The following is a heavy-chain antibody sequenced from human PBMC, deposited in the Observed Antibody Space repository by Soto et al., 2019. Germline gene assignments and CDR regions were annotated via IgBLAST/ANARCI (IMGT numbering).Heavy chain of an antibody. Sequence: GASVKVSCKVSGYTLSELSMHWVRQAPGKGLEWMGIFDPRDDSTSYAQKFQGRVTMTRDTSTSTVYMELSSLRSEDTAVYYRAIGAAANLDPWGQGTLVTVSS. CDR3: AIGAAANLDP. J-gene: IGHJ5*02. D-gene: IGHD6-13*01. CDR1: GYTLSELS. V-gene: IGHV1-46*03. CDR2: FDPRDDST.